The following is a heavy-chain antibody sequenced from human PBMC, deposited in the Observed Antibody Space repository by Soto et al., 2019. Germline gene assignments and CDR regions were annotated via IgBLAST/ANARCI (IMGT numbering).Heavy chain of an antibody. Sequence: SGGSLRLSCAASGFIFSNHGMHWVRQAPGKGLEWVAVISYDGSYKYYTDSVKGRFTISRDNSKNTLYLQMDSLRAEDTAVYYCAKAPRVGFGATTLEYWGQGTLVTVSS. CDR2: ISYDGSYK. D-gene: IGHD1-26*01. CDR3: AKAPRVGFGATTLEY. V-gene: IGHV3-30*18. CDR1: GFIFSNHG. J-gene: IGHJ4*02.